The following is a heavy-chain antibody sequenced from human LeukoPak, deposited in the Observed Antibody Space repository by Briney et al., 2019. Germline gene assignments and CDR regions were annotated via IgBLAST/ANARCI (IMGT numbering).Heavy chain of an antibody. J-gene: IGHJ4*02. V-gene: IGHV3-21*01. CDR3: ARDLGSGWPKIPFDY. CDR1: GFTFSSYI. Sequence: GSLRLSCAVSGFTFSSYIMNWVRQAPGKGLEWVSSISSDTSYVYYADSVKGRFTISRDNAKRSLYLQMNSLRAEDTAVYYCARDLGSGWPKIPFDYWGQGTLVTVSS. D-gene: IGHD6-19*01. CDR2: ISSDTSYV.